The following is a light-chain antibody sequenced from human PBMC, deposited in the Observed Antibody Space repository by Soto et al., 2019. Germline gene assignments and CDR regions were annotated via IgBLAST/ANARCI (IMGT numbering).Light chain of an antibody. CDR1: QSIGGW. CDR2: DGD. J-gene: IGKJ2*01. V-gene: IGKV1-5*01. Sequence: EIQMTQSPSTLSASVGDRVTITCRASQSIGGWLAWYQQGPGKAPRLLIYDGDSVESGDPSRFSGSKSGTKFDRAVSSFEEDAFALYCCQHSHISPYPFGHGANLEIK. CDR3: QHSHISPYP.